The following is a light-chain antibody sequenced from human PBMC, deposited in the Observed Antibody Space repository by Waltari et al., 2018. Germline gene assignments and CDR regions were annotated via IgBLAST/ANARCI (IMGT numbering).Light chain of an antibody. CDR3: CSFTSSSTWV. V-gene: IGLV2-14*03. CDR2: DVG. CDR1: ATDVGGYNY. Sequence: QSALTQPASVSGSPGQSITISCTGTATDVGGYNYVPWYQQHPGKAPKLIIFDVGSRPSGISNRFSGSKFGNTASLTISGVQPEDEADYYCCSFTSSSTWVFGGGTKLTVL. J-gene: IGLJ3*02.